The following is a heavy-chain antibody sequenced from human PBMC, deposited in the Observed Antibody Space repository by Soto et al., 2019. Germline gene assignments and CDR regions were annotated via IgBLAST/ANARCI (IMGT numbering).Heavy chain of an antibody. CDR1: GYTFTSYY. D-gene: IGHD6-13*01. J-gene: IGHJ1*01. CDR3: ARDVPTFSIAAAGEEYFQH. CDR2: INPSGGST. Sequence: GASVKVSCKASGYTFTSYYMHWVRQAPGQGLEWMGIINPSGGSTSYAQKFQGRVTMTRDTSTSTVYMELSSLRSEDTAVYYCARDVPTFSIAAAGEEYFQHWGQGTLVTVSS. V-gene: IGHV1-46*01.